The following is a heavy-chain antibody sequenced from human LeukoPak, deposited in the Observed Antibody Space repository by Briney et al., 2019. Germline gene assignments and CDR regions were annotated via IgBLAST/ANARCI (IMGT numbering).Heavy chain of an antibody. Sequence: GGSLRLSCAASGFTFSTYSMNWVRQAPGKGLEWVSCISSDSSTIYYADSVKGRFTISRDNAKNTLYLQMNSLRAEDTAVYYCASDYWGQGTLVTVSS. CDR3: ASDY. CDR1: GFTFSTYS. V-gene: IGHV3-48*04. CDR2: ISSDSSTI. J-gene: IGHJ4*02.